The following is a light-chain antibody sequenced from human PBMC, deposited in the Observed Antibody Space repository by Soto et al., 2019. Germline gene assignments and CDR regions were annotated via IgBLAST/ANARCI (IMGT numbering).Light chain of an antibody. CDR2: DAS. Sequence: IQMSQSPSSLSASVGDRVTIICRSSQSVSTRLAWYQQKPGKAPKLLIYDASSLESGVPSMFSGSGSGTEFTLTSSMVPEDVLASYCTQLYSYHSTFGEGTKVDIK. J-gene: IGKJ4*02. V-gene: IGKV1-5*02. CDR3: QLYSYHST. CDR1: QSVSTR.